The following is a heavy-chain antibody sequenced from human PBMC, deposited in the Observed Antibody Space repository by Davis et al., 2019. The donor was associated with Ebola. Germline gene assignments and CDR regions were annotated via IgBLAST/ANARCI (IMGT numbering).Heavy chain of an antibody. J-gene: IGHJ5*02. D-gene: IGHD4-11*01. CDR1: GYSFTSYW. CDR3: ARVMTTVLDRGGWFDP. CDR2: IYPGDSDT. V-gene: IGHV5-51*01. Sequence: GGSLRLSCKGSGYSFTSYWIGWVRQLPGKGLEWMGIIYPGDSDTRYSPSFQGQVTISADKSISTAYLQWSSLKASDTAMYYCARVMTTVLDRGGWFDPWGQGTLVIVST.